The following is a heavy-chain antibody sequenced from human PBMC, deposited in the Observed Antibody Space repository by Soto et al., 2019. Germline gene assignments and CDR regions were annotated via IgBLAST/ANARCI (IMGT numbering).Heavy chain of an antibody. CDR3: ARGRRFSGLDV. CDR2: VFDSGST. V-gene: IGHV4-39*02. CDR1: GGSISSSSYN. D-gene: IGHD3-3*01. J-gene: IGHJ6*02. Sequence: LTCIVSGGSISSSSYNWGWIRQPPGKGLEWIGSVFDSGSTHYHPSLKSRGTISADTSKNHFYLKLSSVTAADTGVYYCARGRRFSGLDVWGQGTTVTVSS.